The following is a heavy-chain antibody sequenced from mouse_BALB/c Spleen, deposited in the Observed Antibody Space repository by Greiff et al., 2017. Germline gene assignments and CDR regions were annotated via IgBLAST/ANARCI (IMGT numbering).Heavy chain of an antibody. D-gene: IGHD4-1*01. J-gene: IGHJ2*01. Sequence: VQLQQSGAELAKPGASVKMSCKASGYTFTSYWMHWVKQRPGQGLEWIGYINPSTGYTEYNQKFKDKATLTADKSSSTAYMQLSSLTSEDSAVYYCARNLNWDFDYWGQGTTLTVSS. V-gene: IGHV1-7*01. CDR3: ARNLNWDFDY. CDR2: INPSTGYT. CDR1: GYTFTSYW.